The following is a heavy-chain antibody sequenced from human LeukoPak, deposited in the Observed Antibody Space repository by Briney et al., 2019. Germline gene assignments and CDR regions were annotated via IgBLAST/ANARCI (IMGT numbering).Heavy chain of an antibody. CDR1: GYTFTSYD. V-gene: IGHV1-18*01. CDR3: ARDFRRSGNYFPPGGFEV. CDR2: ISAYNGNT. J-gene: IGHJ3*01. D-gene: IGHD1-26*01. Sequence: ASVKVSCKASGYTFTSYDFSWVRQAPGQGLEWMGWISAYNGNTNYAQILQGRLTMTTDTSTSTAYMELRSLRPDDTAIYYCARDFRRSGNYFPPGGFEVWGQGSMVTVSS.